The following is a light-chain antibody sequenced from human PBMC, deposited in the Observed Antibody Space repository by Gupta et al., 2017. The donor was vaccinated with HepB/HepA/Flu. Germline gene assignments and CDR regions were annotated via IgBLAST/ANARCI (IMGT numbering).Light chain of an antibody. J-gene: IGKJ2*01. V-gene: IGKV3-15*01. CDR2: SAS. CDR3: QQYNNWPYT. CDR1: QSINSN. Sequence: EIVMTQSPATLSVSPGERATLSCRASQSINSNLAWYQQKPGQAPRLLIYSASTRATGIPARFSGSGSGTEFTLNISSLQSEDFAVYYCQQYNNWPYTFGQGTRLQIK.